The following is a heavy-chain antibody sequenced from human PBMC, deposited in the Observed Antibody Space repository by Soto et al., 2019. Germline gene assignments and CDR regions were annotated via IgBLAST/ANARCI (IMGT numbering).Heavy chain of an antibody. Sequence: GGSLRLSCAASGFTFSSYGMHWVRQAPGKGLEWVAATSYDGNNNYYADSVQGRFTISRDSSKNTLFLQMNSLRGEDTAVYYCAKCFYGDHPFDYWGQGTLVTVSS. J-gene: IGHJ4*01. CDR1: GFTFSSYG. D-gene: IGHD4-17*01. CDR2: TSYDGNNN. CDR3: AKCFYGDHPFDY. V-gene: IGHV3-30*18.